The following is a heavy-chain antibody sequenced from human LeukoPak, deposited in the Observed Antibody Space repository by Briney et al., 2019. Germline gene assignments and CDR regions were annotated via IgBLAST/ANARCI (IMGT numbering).Heavy chain of an antibody. CDR2: FDPEDGET. CDR1: GYTLTELS. J-gene: IGHJ6*03. CDR3: AILPMGKSYSSYYYRNV. V-gene: IGHV1-24*01. D-gene: IGHD1-26*01. Sequence: ASVKVSCKVSGYTLTELSMHWVRQAPGKGLEWMGGFDPEDGETIYAQKFQGRVTMTEDTSTDTAYMELSSLRSEDTAVYYCAILPMGKSYSSYYYRNVWGKGPTVTVSS.